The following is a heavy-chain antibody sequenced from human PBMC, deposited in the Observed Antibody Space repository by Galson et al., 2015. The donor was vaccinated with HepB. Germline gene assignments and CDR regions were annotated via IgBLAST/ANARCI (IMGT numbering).Heavy chain of an antibody. J-gene: IGHJ2*01. CDR3: ARDFSGSSGWFFGYFDL. V-gene: IGHV3-30-3*01. D-gene: IGHD6-19*01. CDR1: GFTFSSYA. Sequence: SLRLSCAASGFTFSSYAMHWVRQAPGKGLEWAAVISYDGSNKYYADSVKGRFTISRDNSKNTLYLQMNSLRAEDTAVYYCARDFSGSSGWFFGYFDLWGRGTLVTVSS. CDR2: ISYDGSNK.